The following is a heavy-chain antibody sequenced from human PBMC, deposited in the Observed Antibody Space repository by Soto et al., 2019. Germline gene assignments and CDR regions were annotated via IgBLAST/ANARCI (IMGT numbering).Heavy chain of an antibody. D-gene: IGHD3-10*01. CDR1: GFTFDDYA. J-gene: IGHJ4*02. CDR2: ISWNSGVI. Sequence: EVQLVESGGGLVQPGRSLRLSCAASGFTFDDYAMYWVRQAPGKGLEWVSGISWNSGVIGYADSVKGRFTISRDNAKNSLYLQMNSLRAEDTALYYCAKGAYGSGSSYFDYWCQGTLVTVSS. V-gene: IGHV3-9*01. CDR3: AKGAYGSGSSYFDY.